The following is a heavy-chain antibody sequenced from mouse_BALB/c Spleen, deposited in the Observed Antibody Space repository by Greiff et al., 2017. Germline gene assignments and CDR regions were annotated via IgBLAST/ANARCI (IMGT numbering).Heavy chain of an antibody. J-gene: IGHJ1*01. Sequence: QVQLKESGAELARPGASVKLSCKASGYTFTSYWMQWVKQRPGQGLEWIGAIYPGDGDTRYTQKFKGKATLTADKSSSTAYMQLSSLASEDSAVYYCARTTYYGYVDWYFDVWGAGTTVTVSS. V-gene: IGHV1-87*01. CDR1: GYTFTSYW. CDR3: ARTTYYGYVDWYFDV. D-gene: IGHD1-2*01. CDR2: IYPGDGDT.